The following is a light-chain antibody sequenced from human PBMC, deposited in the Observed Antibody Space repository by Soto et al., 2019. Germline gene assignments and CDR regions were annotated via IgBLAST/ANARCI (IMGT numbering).Light chain of an antibody. V-gene: IGKV3-15*01. CDR1: QSVSSN. CDR3: QQYNNWPPLT. J-gene: IGKJ1*01. Sequence: EIVMTQSPATLSVSPGERATLSCRASQSVSSNLAWYQQKPVQAPRLLIYGASNRATCIPAMFSGSGSGTEFTLTISSLQSEYFEVYYCQQYNNWPPLTFGPGTKVEIK. CDR2: GAS.